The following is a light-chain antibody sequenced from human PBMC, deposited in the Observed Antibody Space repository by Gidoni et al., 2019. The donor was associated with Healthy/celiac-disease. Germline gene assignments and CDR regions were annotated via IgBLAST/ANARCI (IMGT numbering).Light chain of an antibody. V-gene: IGKV1-39*01. CDR1: QSINYY. J-gene: IGKJ2*01. CDR3: QQSYSTPYT. CDR2: ATS. Sequence: DIQMTPSPSSLSASVGDRVTIICWASQSINYYLNWYQPKPGKAPKLLIYATSSLQGGVPSRFSGSGSGTELTLTISSLQPEDFATYYCQQSYSTPYTFGQGTKLEIK.